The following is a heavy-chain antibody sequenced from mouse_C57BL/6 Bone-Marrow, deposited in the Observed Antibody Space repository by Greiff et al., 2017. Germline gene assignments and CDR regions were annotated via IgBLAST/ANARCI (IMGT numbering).Heavy chain of an antibody. V-gene: IGHV1-80*01. CDR2: IYPGDGDT. D-gene: IGHD1-1*01. CDR3: ARWGYGSSYWYFDV. CDR1: GYAFSSYW. J-gene: IGHJ1*03. Sequence: LVESGAELVKPGASVKISCKASGYAFSSYWMNWVKQRPGKGLEWIGQIYPGDGDTNYNGKFKGKATLTADKSSSTAYMQLSSLTSEDSAVYFCARWGYGSSYWYFDVWGTGTTVTVSS.